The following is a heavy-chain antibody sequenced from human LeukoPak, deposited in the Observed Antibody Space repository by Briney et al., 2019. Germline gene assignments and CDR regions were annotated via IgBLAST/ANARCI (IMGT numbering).Heavy chain of an antibody. CDR1: RGSISSYY. J-gene: IGHJ4*02. CDR3: ARVRVSSGSHPWYFNY. V-gene: IGHV4-59*01. D-gene: IGHD3-22*01. Sequence: SETLSLTCTVSRGSISSYYWSWIRQPPGQGLEWIGYIYYSGSTDYNPSLKSRVNISVDTSKDQFSLKLSSVTAADTAVYFCARVRVSSGSHPWYFNYWGQGTLVTVSS. CDR2: IYYSGST.